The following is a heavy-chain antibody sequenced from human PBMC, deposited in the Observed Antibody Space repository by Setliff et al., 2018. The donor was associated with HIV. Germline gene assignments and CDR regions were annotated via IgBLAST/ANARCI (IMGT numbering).Heavy chain of an antibody. Sequence: SETLSLTCTVSGGSIKSSSDCWGWIRQPPGKGLEWIGTIYYSGSTYYNPSLKSRVTISVDTSKNQFSLKLSSVTAADTTVNYCARHSGLGGYYSPFDYWGPGTLVTVSS. J-gene: IGHJ4*02. CDR1: GGSIKSSSDC. CDR2: IYYSGST. V-gene: IGHV4-39*01. CDR3: ARHSGLGGYYSPFDY. D-gene: IGHD3-22*01.